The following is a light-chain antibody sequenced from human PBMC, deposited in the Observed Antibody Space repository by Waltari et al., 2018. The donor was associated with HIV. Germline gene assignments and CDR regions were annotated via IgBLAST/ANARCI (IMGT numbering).Light chain of an antibody. Sequence: QSVMTQPPSASGTPGQRVTISCSGSSSNIGRNYVNWYQQLPGTTPKLLICRNKQRPPGVPDRFSGSQPGTSASLAISGLRSEDEADYYCAAWDDSLSGSWVFGGGTQVTVL. CDR1: SSNIGRNY. CDR2: RNK. V-gene: IGLV1-47*01. CDR3: AAWDDSLSGSWV. J-gene: IGLJ3*02.